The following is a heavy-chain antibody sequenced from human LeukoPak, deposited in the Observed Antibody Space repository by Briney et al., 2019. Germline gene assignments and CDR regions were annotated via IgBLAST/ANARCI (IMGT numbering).Heavy chain of an antibody. D-gene: IGHD3-10*01. V-gene: IGHV1-24*01. J-gene: IGHJ4*02. Sequence: ASVKVSCKVSGYTLTELSMHWVRQAPGKGLEWMGGFDPEAGETIYAQKFQGRVTMTEDTSTDTAYMELSSLRSEDTAVYYCATGVLLWFGELQNLDYWGQGALVTVSS. CDR2: FDPEAGET. CDR3: ATGVLLWFGELQNLDY. CDR1: GYTLTELS.